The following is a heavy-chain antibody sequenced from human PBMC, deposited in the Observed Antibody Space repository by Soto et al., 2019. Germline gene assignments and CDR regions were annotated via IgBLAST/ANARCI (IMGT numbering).Heavy chain of an antibody. CDR3: TRETGQLDDAFDI. CDR2: IRSKAYGETT. CDR1: GFTFGDYA. V-gene: IGHV3-49*04. Sequence: GGSLRLSCTASGFTFGDYAMSWVRQAPGKGLEWVGFIRSKAYGETTEYAASVKGRFTISRDDSKSIAYLQMNSLKTEDTAVYYCTRETGQLDDAFDIWGQGTMVTVSS. D-gene: IGHD1-1*01. J-gene: IGHJ3*02.